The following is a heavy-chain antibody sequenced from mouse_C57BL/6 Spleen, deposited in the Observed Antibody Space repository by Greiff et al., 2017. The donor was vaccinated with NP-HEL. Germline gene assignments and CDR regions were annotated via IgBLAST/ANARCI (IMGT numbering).Heavy chain of an antibody. D-gene: IGHD3-3*01. CDR2: IYPRSGNT. Sequence: VKLMESGAELARPGASVKLSCKASGYTFTSYGISWVKQRTGQGLEWIGEIYPRSGNTYYNEKFKGKATLTADKSSSTAYMELRSLTSEDSAVYFCARGGTRDYYAMDYWGQGTSVTVSS. CDR1: GYTFTSYG. CDR3: ARGGTRDYYAMDY. J-gene: IGHJ4*01. V-gene: IGHV1-81*01.